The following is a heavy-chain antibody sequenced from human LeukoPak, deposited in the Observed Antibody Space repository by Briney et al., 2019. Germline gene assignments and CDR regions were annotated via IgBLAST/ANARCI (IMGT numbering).Heavy chain of an antibody. J-gene: IGHJ4*02. Sequence: GGSLRLSCAASGFTFSSYSMNWVCQAPGKGLEWVSSISSSSSYIYYADSVKGRFTISRDNAKNSLYLQMNSLRAEDTAVYYCALLSTVRVDYWGQGTLVTVSS. CDR2: ISSSSSYI. D-gene: IGHD3-10*01. V-gene: IGHV3-21*01. CDR1: GFTFSSYS. CDR3: ALLSTVRVDY.